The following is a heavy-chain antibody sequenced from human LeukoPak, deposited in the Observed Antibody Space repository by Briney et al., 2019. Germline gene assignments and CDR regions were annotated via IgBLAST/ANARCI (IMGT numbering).Heavy chain of an antibody. CDR3: ARLVGSASYPFCMDV. D-gene: IGHD3-10*01. CDR2: IYYSGST. V-gene: IGHV4-59*01. CDR1: GGSISSYY. Sequence: HPSETLSLTCTVSGGSISSYYWSWIRQPPGKGLEWIGYIYYSGSTNYNPSLKRRVTIPGATSKYPFSLKLTPVTAAAAAVYYCARLVGSASYPFCMDVWGQGTTVTVSS. J-gene: IGHJ6*02.